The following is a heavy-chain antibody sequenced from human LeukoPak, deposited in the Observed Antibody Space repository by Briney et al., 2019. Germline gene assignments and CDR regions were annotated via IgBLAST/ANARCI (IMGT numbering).Heavy chain of an antibody. CDR2: VSGSVGNT. J-gene: IGHJ4*02. CDR1: TFTFSIDF. D-gene: IGHD3-22*01. CDR3: AKDSQSGYTLNYFDY. Sequence: SLTLACAAATFTFSIDFMGWVSHAPRNWMEWGSAVSGSVGNTYNADTVKGQYTLARDNTNNTLYMQMNSLRAEDTTVDYCAKDSQSGYTLNYFDYWGQGTLVTVSS. V-gene: IGHV3-23*01.